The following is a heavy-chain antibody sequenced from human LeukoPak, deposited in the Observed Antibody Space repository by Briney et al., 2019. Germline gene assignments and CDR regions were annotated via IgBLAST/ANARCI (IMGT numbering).Heavy chain of an antibody. V-gene: IGHV1-8*01. CDR3: ARSPVGVRKKHDF. D-gene: IGHD3-10*01. CDR2: MNPTSGHT. CDR1: GYTFTSYD. J-gene: IGHJ4*02. Sequence: ASVKVSCKASGYTFTSYDINWVRQATGQGHEWMGWMNPTSGHTGYAQKFQDRVTMTRDTSISTAYMELNSLTSEDTAVYYCARSPVGVRKKHDFWGQGTLVIVSS.